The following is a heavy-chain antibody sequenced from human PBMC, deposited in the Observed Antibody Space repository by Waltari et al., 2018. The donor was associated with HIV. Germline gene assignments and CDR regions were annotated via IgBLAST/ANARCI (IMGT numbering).Heavy chain of an antibody. J-gene: IGHJ5*02. V-gene: IGHV1-18*01. Sequence: QAQLAQSGAEVKKPGASAKVSCKASGDTFTSYGISWVRQAPGQGLEWLGWISAYNGNTNYAQKLQGRVTMTTDTSTSTAYMELRSLRSDDTAVYYCARVGCSSASCYSGWFDPWGQGTLVTVSS. CDR1: GDTFTSYG. CDR3: ARVGCSSASCYSGWFDP. D-gene: IGHD2-2*01. CDR2: ISAYNGNT.